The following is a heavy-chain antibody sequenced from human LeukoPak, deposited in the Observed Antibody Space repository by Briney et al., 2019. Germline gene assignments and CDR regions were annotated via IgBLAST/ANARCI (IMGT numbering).Heavy chain of an antibody. J-gene: IGHJ5*02. CDR2: IYYSGST. CDR3: ARDAGGWFDP. D-gene: IGHD3-10*01. V-gene: IGHV4-31*03. Sequence: SETLSLTCTVSGGSISSGGYYWSWIRQHPGKGLEWIGYIYYSGSTYYNPSLKSRVTISVDTSKNQFSLKLSSVTAADTAVYYCARDAGGWFDPWGQGTLVTVSS. CDR1: GGSISSGGYY.